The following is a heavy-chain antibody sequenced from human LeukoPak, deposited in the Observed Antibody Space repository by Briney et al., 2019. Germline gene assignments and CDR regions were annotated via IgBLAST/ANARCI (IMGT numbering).Heavy chain of an antibody. CDR1: GGSFSGYY. V-gene: IGHV4-34*01. D-gene: IGHD6-13*01. J-gene: IGHJ5*02. CDR3: ARKEGGQLVNTRRWFDP. CDR2: INHSGST. Sequence: SETLSLTCAVYGGSFSGYYWSWIRQPPGKGLEWIGEINHSGSTNYNPSLKSRVTISVDTSKNQFSLKLSSVTAADTAVYYCARKEGGQLVNTRRWFDPWGQGTLVTVSS.